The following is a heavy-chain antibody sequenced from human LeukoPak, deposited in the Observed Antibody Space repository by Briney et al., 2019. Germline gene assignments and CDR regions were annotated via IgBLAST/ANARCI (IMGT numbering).Heavy chain of an antibody. Sequence: PSETLSLTCAVYGGSFSGYYWSWIRQPPGKGLEWIGEINHSGSTNYNPSLKSRVTISVDTSKNQFSLKLSSVTAADTAVYYCARRLRYCSSTSCSDYWGQGTLVTVSS. V-gene: IGHV4-34*01. CDR2: INHSGST. J-gene: IGHJ4*02. CDR3: ARRLRYCSSTSCSDY. CDR1: GGSFSGYY. D-gene: IGHD2-2*01.